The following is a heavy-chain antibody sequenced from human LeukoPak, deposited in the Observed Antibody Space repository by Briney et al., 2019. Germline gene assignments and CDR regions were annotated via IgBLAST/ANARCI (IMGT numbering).Heavy chain of an antibody. V-gene: IGHV4-59*01. J-gene: IGHJ3*02. CDR3: ARGLLDGYTHPAAFDI. CDR2: IYYSGST. D-gene: IGHD5-24*01. Sequence: SETLSLTCAVYGGSFSGYYWRWIRQPPGKGLEGIGYIYYSGSTNYNPPLKSRVTISIDTSKNQFSLKLSSVTAADTAVYYCARGLLDGYTHPAAFDIWGQGTMVTVSS. CDR1: GGSFSGYY.